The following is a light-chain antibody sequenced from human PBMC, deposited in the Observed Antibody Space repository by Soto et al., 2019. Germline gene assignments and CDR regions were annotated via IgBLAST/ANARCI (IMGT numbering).Light chain of an antibody. J-gene: IGLJ2*01. CDR3: SSYTSGSTLVV. CDR1: SSDVGGYNY. Sequence: QSALTQPAPVSGSPGQSITISCTGTSSDVGGYNYVSWYQQHPGKAPKLMIYEVSNRPSEVSNRFSGSKSGNTASLTISGLQAEDEGNYSCSSYTSGSTLVVFGGGTKVTVL. V-gene: IGLV2-14*01. CDR2: EVS.